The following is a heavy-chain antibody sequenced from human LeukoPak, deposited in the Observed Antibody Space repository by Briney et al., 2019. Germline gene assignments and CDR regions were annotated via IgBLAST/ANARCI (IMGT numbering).Heavy chain of an antibody. V-gene: IGHV3-30*04. Sequence: GRSLRLSCAASGFTFSSYAMHWVRQAPGKGLEWVAVISYDGSNKYYADSVKGRFTISRDNSKNTLYLQMNSLRAEDTAVYYCARDLGEWVTYYDFWSGPRIGDYYGMDVWGQGTTVTVSS. CDR3: ARDLGEWVTYYDFWSGPRIGDYYGMDV. J-gene: IGHJ6*02. CDR1: GFTFSSYA. D-gene: IGHD3-3*01. CDR2: ISYDGSNK.